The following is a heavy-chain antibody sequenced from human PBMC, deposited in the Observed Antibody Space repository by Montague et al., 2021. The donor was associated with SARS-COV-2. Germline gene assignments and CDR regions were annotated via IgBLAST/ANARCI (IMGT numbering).Heavy chain of an antibody. V-gene: IGHV4-34*01. CDR3: ARSEYRRLFSASYYGMDL. D-gene: IGHD2-2*01. Sequence: SETLSLTCAVCGGSFSSYYWSWIRQPPGKGLEWIGEISHSGSTNYNPSLKSRVTISIATPKNHFSLKLSSVTAADTAVYYCARSEYRRLFSASYYGMDLWGQGAPVTVSS. CDR1: GGSFSSYY. J-gene: IGHJ6*02. CDR2: ISHSGST.